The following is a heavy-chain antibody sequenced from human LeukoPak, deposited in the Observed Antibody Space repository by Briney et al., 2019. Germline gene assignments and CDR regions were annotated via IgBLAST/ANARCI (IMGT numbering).Heavy chain of an antibody. CDR3: ARRLKGSFGNPFDY. Sequence: ASVKVSCKAPGFSFTTYAIHWVRQAPGQRLEWMGWINPADGGTRYSQRFQGRVSITRDTSATTAYMELSSLRSEDTAVYYCARRLKGSFGNPFDYWGQGTLVTVSS. CDR2: INPADGGT. CDR1: GFSFTTYA. D-gene: IGHD4-23*01. V-gene: IGHV1-3*01. J-gene: IGHJ4*02.